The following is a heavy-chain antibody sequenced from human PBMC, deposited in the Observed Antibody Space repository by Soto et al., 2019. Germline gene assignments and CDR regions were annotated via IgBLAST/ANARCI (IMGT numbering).Heavy chain of an antibody. CDR3: APDPRMLVYSGYYMDV. V-gene: IGHV1-58*01. CDR1: GFTFTISS. Sequence: SVKVSCKASGFTFTISSVQWVRQARGQRLEWIGWIVVGSGNTNYAQKFQERVTITRDMSTSTAYMELSSLRSEDTAVYYCAPDPRMLVYSGYYMDVWGKGTTVTVSS. J-gene: IGHJ6*03. D-gene: IGHD2-8*01. CDR2: IVVGSGNT.